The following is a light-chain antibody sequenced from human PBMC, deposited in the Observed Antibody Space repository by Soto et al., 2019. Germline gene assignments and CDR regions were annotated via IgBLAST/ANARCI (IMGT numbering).Light chain of an antibody. Sequence: EIVMTQSPGTLSVSPGERATLSCRASQSVSVNLAWYQQKPGQAPRLLIYGVSTRATGIPARFSGSESGTEFTLTISSLQSEDFAVYYCQQYNDWPSLTFGGGTKVDIK. CDR3: QQYNDWPSLT. CDR1: QSVSVN. J-gene: IGKJ4*01. V-gene: IGKV3-15*01. CDR2: GVS.